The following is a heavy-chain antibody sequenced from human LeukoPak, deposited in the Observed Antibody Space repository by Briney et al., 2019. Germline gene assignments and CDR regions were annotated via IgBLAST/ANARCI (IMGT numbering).Heavy chain of an antibody. CDR3: ARGYSSSWYGHGNYYYYMDV. D-gene: IGHD6-13*01. CDR1: GYTFTGYY. J-gene: IGHJ6*03. V-gene: IGHV1-2*02. CDR2: INPNSGGT. Sequence: ASVKVSCKASGYTFTGYYMHWVRQAPGQGLEWMGWINPNSGGTNYAQKFQGRVTMTRDTSTSTAYMELRSLRSDDTAVYYCARGYSSSWYGHGNYYYYMDVWGKGTTVTISS.